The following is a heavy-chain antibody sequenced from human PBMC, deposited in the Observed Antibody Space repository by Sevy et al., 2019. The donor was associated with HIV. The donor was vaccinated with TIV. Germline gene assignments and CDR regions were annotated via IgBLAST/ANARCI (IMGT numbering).Heavy chain of an antibody. D-gene: IGHD3-22*01. CDR1: GFTFSSYS. V-gene: IGHV3-21*01. Sequence: GGSLRLSCAASGFTFSSYSMNWVRQAPGKGLEWVSSISSSSSYIYYADSVKGRFTISRDNAKNSLYLQMNSLRAEDTAVYYCAREESYYYDSSGYYHRSVDAFDIWGQGTMVTVSS. CDR2: ISSSSSYI. CDR3: AREESYYYDSSGYYHRSVDAFDI. J-gene: IGHJ3*02.